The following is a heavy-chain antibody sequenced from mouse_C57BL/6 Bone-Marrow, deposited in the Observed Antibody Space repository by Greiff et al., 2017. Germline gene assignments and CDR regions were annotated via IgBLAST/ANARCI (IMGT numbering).Heavy chain of an antibody. CDR2: IYPGNSDT. D-gene: IGHD1-1*01. V-gene: IGHV1-5*01. CDR3: TRPYYYGSSYPFAY. CDR1: GYTFTSYW. J-gene: IGHJ3*01. Sequence: VQLQQSGTVLARPGASVKMSCKTSGYTFTSYWMHWVKQRPGQGLEWIGVIYPGNSDTSYNQKFKGKAKLTAVTSASTAYMELSSLTNEDSAVYYCTRPYYYGSSYPFAYWGQGTLVTVSA.